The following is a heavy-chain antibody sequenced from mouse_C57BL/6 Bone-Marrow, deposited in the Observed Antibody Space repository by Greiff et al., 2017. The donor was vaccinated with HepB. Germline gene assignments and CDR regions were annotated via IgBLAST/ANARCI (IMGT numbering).Heavy chain of an antibody. CDR2: FHPYNDDT. CDR3: ARGITTVVDWYFDV. Sequence: QVQLKESGAELVKPGASVKMSCNASGYTFTTYPIEWMKQNHGKSLEWIGNFHPYNDDTKYNEKFKGKATLTVEKSSSTVYLELSRLTSDDSAVYYCARGITTVVDWYFDVWGTGTTVTVSS. J-gene: IGHJ1*03. V-gene: IGHV1-47*01. CDR1: GYTFTTYP. D-gene: IGHD1-1*01.